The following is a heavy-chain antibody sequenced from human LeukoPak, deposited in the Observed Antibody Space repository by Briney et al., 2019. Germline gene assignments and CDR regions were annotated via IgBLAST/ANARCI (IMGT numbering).Heavy chain of an antibody. J-gene: IGHJ4*02. CDR2: ISGSGGST. CDR1: GFNFSSYG. CDR3: AKDGRRISMIGVVRRGHYFDY. D-gene: IGHD3-22*01. V-gene: IGHV3-23*01. Sequence: GGSLRLSCADSGFNFSSYGMNWVRQAPGKGLEWVSAISGSGGSTYYADSVKGRFTISGDNSKNTLDLQMNSLRAEDTAVYYCAKDGRRISMIGVVRRGHYFDYWGQGILVTVSS.